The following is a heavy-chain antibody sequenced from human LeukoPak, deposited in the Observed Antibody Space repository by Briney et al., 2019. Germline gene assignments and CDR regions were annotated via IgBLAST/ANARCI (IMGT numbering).Heavy chain of an antibody. CDR1: GFTFSSYA. V-gene: IGHV3-23*01. J-gene: IGHJ4*02. CDR2: ISGSGGST. D-gene: IGHD3-16*01. CDR3: AKLPKFTFGGVMGYFDY. Sequence: GGSLRLSCAASGFTFSSYAMSWVRQAPGKGLEWVSAISGSGGSTYYADSVKGRFTISRDNSKNTLYLQMNSLRAEDTAVYYCAKLPKFTFGGVMGYFDYWGQGTLVTVSS.